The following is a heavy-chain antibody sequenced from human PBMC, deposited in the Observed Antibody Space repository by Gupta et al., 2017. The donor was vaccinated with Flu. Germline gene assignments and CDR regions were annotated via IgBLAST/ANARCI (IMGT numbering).Heavy chain of an antibody. CDR2: IYYSGRT. Sequence: QVQLQESGPGLVKPSETLSLTCTVSGGSISSYYWSWIRQPPGKGLEWIWYIYYSGRTNYNPSLKSRVTISVDTSKNQFSLKLSSVTAADTAVYYCARTMVRGVINPYYFDHWGQGTLVTVSS. CDR1: GGSISSYY. V-gene: IGHV4-59*01. CDR3: ARTMVRGVINPYYFDH. J-gene: IGHJ4*02. D-gene: IGHD3-10*01.